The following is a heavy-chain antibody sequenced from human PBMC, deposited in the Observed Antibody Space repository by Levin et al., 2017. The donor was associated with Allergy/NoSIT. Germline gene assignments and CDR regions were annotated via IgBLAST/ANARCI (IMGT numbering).Heavy chain of an antibody. CDR1: GFTFSSYA. Sequence: GESLKISCAASGFTFSSYAMSWVRQAPGKGLEWVSAISGSGGSTYYADSVKGRFTISRDNSKNTLYLQMNSLRAEDTAVYYCANLKDYYYGMDVWGQGTTVTVSS. CDR2: ISGSGGST. V-gene: IGHV3-23*01. J-gene: IGHJ6*02. CDR3: ANLKDYYYGMDV.